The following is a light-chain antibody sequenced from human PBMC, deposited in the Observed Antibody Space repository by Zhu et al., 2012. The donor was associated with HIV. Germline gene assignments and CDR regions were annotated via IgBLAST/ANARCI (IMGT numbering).Light chain of an antibody. J-gene: IGKJ3*01. Sequence: QLTQSPAFLSASVGDRVTITCRASESIGRYLAWYQQKPGTAPKLLIYDTSTLQSGVPSTFSSSGSGTEFTLTISSLQPEDFATYYCQQLSGYPLFIFGPGTKVDVK. CDR1: ESIGRY. CDR2: DTS. CDR3: QQLSGYPLFI. V-gene: IGKV1-9*01.